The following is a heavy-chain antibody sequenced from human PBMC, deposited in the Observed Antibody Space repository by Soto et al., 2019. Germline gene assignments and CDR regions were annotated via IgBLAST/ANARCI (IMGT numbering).Heavy chain of an antibody. D-gene: IGHD6-13*01. V-gene: IGHV3-30*18. J-gene: IGHJ4*02. Sequence: QVQMVESGGGVVQPGRSLRLSCAASGFTFSSYGMHWVRQAPGKGLEWVAVISYDGSNKYYADSVKGRFTISRDNSKNTLYLQMNGLGSEDTVLYYCAKARGIEAAGTVDYLDYWGQGTLVTVAS. CDR2: ISYDGSNK. CDR1: GFTFSSYG. CDR3: AKARGIEAAGTVDYLDY.